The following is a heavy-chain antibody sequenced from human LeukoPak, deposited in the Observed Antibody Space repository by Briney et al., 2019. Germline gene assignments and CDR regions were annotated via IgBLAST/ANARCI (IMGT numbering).Heavy chain of an antibody. D-gene: IGHD5-12*01. V-gene: IGHV4-38-2*02. CDR1: GYSISSGYY. CDR3: ARVTYEGSVVY. J-gene: IGHJ4*02. CDR2: IYHSGST. Sequence: PSETLSLTCTVSGYSISSGYYWGWIRQPPGKGLEWIGSIYHSGSTYYNPSLKSRVTISVDTSKNQFSLKLSSVTAADTAVYYCARVTYEGSVVYWGQGTLVTASS.